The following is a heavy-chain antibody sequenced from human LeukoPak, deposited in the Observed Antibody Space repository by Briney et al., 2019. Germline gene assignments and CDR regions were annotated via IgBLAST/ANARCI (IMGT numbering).Heavy chain of an antibody. CDR3: VRGNHRHSTVTTFDY. J-gene: IGHJ4*02. D-gene: IGHD4-17*01. Sequence: SETLSLTCAVSGGSISSGGYSWSWIRQPPGKGLEWIGYIYHSGSTYYNPSLKSRVTISVDRSKNQFSLKLSSVTAADTAVYYCVRGNHRHSTVTTFDYWGQGTLVTVSS. CDR2: IYHSGST. V-gene: IGHV4-30-2*01. CDR1: GGSISSGGYS.